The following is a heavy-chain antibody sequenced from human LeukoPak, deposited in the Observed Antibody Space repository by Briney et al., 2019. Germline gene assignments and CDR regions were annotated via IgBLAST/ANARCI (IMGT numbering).Heavy chain of an antibody. CDR3: ATATPSLYNWFDP. CDR1: GGSISSYD. CDR2: IYYSGTT. Sequence: SETLSLTCTVPGGSISSYDWSWIRQPPGKGLEWIGYIYYSGTTNYNPSLKSRVTISVDTSKNQFSLKLSSVTAADTAVYYCATATPSLYNWFDPWGQGTLVTVSS. J-gene: IGHJ5*02. V-gene: IGHV4-59*01.